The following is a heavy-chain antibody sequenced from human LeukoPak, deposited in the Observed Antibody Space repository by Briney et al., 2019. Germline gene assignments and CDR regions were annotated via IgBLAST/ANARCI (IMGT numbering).Heavy chain of an antibody. Sequence: ASVKVSCKSSGYTFIDYYIHWVRRAPGQGLEWMGWINPNSGGTNYAQKFQGRVTMTRDTSISTAYMELRSLRSDDTAVYYCARRRGENYYYYMDVWGKGTTVTISS. V-gene: IGHV1-2*02. CDR1: GYTFIDYY. CDR3: ARRRGENYYYYMDV. D-gene: IGHD3-10*01. J-gene: IGHJ6*03. CDR2: INPNSGGT.